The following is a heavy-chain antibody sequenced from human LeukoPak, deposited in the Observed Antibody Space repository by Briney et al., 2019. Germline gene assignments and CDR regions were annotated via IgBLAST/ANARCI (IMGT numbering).Heavy chain of an antibody. CDR2: IRGSSDNI. D-gene: IGHD6-19*01. Sequence: GGSLRLSCAASGFTVSSNYMSWVRQAPGKGLECVSFIRGSSDNIKYSDSVKGRFTISRDNAKNSVYLQMNSLRAEDTAIYYCARLPVGAVTASNYFDYWGQGTLVTVSS. CDR3: ARLPVGAVTASNYFDY. V-gene: IGHV3-21*01. CDR1: GFTVSSNY. J-gene: IGHJ4*02.